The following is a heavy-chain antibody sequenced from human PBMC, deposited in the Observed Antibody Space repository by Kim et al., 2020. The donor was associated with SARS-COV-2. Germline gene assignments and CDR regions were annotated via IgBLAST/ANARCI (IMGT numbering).Heavy chain of an antibody. Sequence: GGSLRLSCAASGFTFSSYTMHWVRQAPGKGLEWVAVISYDGSNKYYADSVKGRFTISRDNSKNTQYLQMNSLRAEDTAVYYCARELRGYYYELGYWGQGTLVTVSS. CDR1: GFTFSSYT. CDR3: ARELRGYYYELGY. D-gene: IGHD3-22*01. CDR2: ISYDGSNK. J-gene: IGHJ4*02. V-gene: IGHV3-30*04.